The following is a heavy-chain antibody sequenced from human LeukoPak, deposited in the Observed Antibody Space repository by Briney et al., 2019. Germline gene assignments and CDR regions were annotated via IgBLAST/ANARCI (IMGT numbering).Heavy chain of an antibody. CDR1: GGSISSYY. V-gene: IGHV4-59*08. Sequence: ETLSLTCTVSGGSISSYYWSWIRQPPGKGLEWIGYIYYSGSTNYNPSLKSRVTISVDTSKNQFSLRLSSVTAADTAVYYCARHDNDYVWGSYRTGYYFDYWGQGTLVTVSS. D-gene: IGHD3-16*02. J-gene: IGHJ4*02. CDR2: IYYSGST. CDR3: ARHDNDYVWGSYRTGYYFDY.